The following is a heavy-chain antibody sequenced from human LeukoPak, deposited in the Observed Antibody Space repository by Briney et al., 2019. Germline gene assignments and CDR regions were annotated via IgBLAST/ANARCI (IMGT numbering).Heavy chain of an antibody. CDR1: GGSISSGGYS. Sequence: SETLSLTCAVSGGSISSGGYSWSWIRQPPGKGLEWIGSIYYSGSTYYNPSLKSRVTMSVDTSKNQFCLKLSSVTAADTAVYYCARDEAKRGSGSYVFGYFDLWGRGTLVTVSS. CDR2: IYYSGST. V-gene: IGHV4-39*07. D-gene: IGHD3-10*01. J-gene: IGHJ2*01. CDR3: ARDEAKRGSGSYVFGYFDL.